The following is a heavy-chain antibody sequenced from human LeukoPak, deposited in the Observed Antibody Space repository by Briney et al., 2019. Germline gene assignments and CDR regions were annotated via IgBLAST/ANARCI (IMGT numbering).Heavy chain of an antibody. CDR3: ARAGPPAFDP. Sequence: PGGSLRLSCAASGFIFTNFEMNWVRQAPGKGLEWVSYISYSGSTTSYADSVKGRFTISRDNAKNSLYLQMDSLRAEDTAVYYCARAGPPAFDPWGQGTLVTVSS. J-gene: IGHJ5*02. CDR1: GFIFTNFE. CDR2: ISYSGSTT. V-gene: IGHV3-48*03.